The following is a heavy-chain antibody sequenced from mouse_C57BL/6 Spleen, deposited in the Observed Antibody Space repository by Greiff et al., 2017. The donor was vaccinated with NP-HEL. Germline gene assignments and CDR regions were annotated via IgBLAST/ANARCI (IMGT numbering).Heavy chain of an antibody. D-gene: IGHD3-2*02. CDR2: IWSDGST. CDR1: GFSLTSYG. Sequence: VKFVESGPGLVAPSQSLSITCTVSGFSLTSYGVHWVRQPPGKGLEWLVVIWSDGSTTYNSALKSRLSISKDNSKSQVFLKMNSLQTDDTAMYYCARQKTAQATSYAMDYWGQGTSVTVSS. CDR3: ARQKTAQATSYAMDY. J-gene: IGHJ4*01. V-gene: IGHV2-6-1*01.